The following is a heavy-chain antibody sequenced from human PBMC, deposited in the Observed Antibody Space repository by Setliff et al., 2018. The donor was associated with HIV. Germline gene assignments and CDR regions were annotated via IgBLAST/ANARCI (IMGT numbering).Heavy chain of an antibody. CDR1: GYTFTTYY. CDR3: ARAYYDSVWGSHRYRFYYFDY. D-gene: IGHD3-16*02. Sequence: ASVKVSCKASGYTFTTYYIHWVRQAPGQGPEWMGWINPKSGGTHYGQKFQGRVTMTRDMSISTAYMELRSLRSEDTAVYYCARAYYDSVWGSHRYRFYYFDYWGQGSLVTVSS. V-gene: IGHV1-2*02. J-gene: IGHJ4*02. CDR2: INPKSGGT.